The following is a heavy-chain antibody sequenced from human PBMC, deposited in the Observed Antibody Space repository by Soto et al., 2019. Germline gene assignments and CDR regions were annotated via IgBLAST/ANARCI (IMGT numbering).Heavy chain of an antibody. V-gene: IGHV1-69*01. J-gene: IGHJ6*02. CDR2: IIPIFGTA. CDR1: GGTFSSYA. CDR3: AREEFEAARPSPDHDYYYYGMDV. D-gene: IGHD6-6*01. Sequence: QVQLVQSGAEVKKPGSSVKVSCKASGGTFSSYAISWVRQAPGQGLEGMGGIIPIFGTANYEQKFQGRVTITADESTSTAYMELSSLRSEDTAVYYCAREEFEAARPSPDHDYYYYGMDVWGQGTTVTVSS.